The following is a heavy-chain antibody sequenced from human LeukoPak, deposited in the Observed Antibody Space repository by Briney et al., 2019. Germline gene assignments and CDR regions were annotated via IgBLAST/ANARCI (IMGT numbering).Heavy chain of an antibody. Sequence: SETLSLTXAVYGGSFSGYYWSWIRQPPGKGLEWIGEINHSGSTNYNPSLKSRVTISVDTSKNQFSLKLSSVTAADTAVYYCARGMSGSSWTRWFDPWGQGTLVTVSS. V-gene: IGHV4-34*01. J-gene: IGHJ5*02. CDR1: GGSFSGYY. CDR3: ARGMSGSSWTRWFDP. D-gene: IGHD6-13*01. CDR2: INHSGST.